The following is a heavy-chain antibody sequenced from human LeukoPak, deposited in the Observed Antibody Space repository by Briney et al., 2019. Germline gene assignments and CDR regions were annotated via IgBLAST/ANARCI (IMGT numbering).Heavy chain of an antibody. CDR1: GFTFSSYA. D-gene: IGHD3-10*01. V-gene: IGHV3-23*01. J-gene: IGHJ5*02. CDR2: ISGSGGST. Sequence: GGSLRPSCAASGFTFSSYAMSWVRQAPGKGLEWVSAISGSGGSTYYADSVKGRFTISRDNSKNTLYLQMNSLRAEDTAVYYCAKDMRGGAWFGELYPSNWFDPWGQGTLVTVSS. CDR3: AKDMRGGAWFGELYPSNWFDP.